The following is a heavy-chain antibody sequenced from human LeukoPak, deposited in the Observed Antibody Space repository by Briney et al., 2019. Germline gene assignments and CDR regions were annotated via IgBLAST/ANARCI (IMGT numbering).Heavy chain of an antibody. D-gene: IGHD3-3*01. Sequence: SETLSLTCAVYGGSFSGYYWSWIRQPPGKGLEWIGEISHSGSTNYNPSLKSRVTISVDTSKNQFSLKLSSVTAADTAVYYCARLNNRYHDFWSGYYKVEYYMDVWGKGTTVTVSS. CDR2: ISHSGST. V-gene: IGHV4-34*01. J-gene: IGHJ6*03. CDR1: GGSFSGYY. CDR3: ARLNNRYHDFWSGYYKVEYYMDV.